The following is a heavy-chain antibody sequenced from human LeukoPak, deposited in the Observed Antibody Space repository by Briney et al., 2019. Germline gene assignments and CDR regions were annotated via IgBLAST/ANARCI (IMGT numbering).Heavy chain of an antibody. CDR3: ARDESSGYALYYFDY. V-gene: IGHV3-33*08. D-gene: IGHD3-22*01. J-gene: IGHJ4*02. CDR1: GFTVSSNH. CDR2: IWYDGSKK. Sequence: GGSLRLSCAASGFTVSSNHMSWVRQAPGKGLEWVAIIWYDGSKKYYAASVKGRFTISRDNSKNTLYLQMSSLRAEDTAVYYCARDESSGYALYYFDYWGQGTLVTVSS.